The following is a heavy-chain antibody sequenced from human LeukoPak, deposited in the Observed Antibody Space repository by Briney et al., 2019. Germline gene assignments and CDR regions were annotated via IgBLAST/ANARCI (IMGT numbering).Heavy chain of an antibody. J-gene: IGHJ4*02. D-gene: IGHD3-22*01. Sequence: ASVKVSCKASGYTFTSYGISWVRQAPGQGLEWMGWISAYNGNTNYAQKLLGRVTMTTDTSTSTAYMELRSLRSDDTAVYYCARDHYYDSSGYSNFDYWGQGTLVTVSS. CDR1: GYTFTSYG. CDR3: ARDHYYDSSGYSNFDY. CDR2: ISAYNGNT. V-gene: IGHV1-18*01.